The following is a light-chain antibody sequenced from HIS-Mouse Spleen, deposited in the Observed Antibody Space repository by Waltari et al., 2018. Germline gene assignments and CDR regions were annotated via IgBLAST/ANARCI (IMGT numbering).Light chain of an antibody. CDR3: QQYYSTPRT. CDR2: WAS. CDR1: QSGLYSSNNKNY. J-gene: IGKJ1*01. Sequence: DIVMTQSPDSLAVSLGERATINCKFSQSGLYSSNNKNYLAWYQQKPGQPPKLLIYWASTRESGVPDRFSGSGSGTDFTLTISSLQAEDVAVYYCQQYYSTPRTFGQGTKVEIK. V-gene: IGKV4-1*01.